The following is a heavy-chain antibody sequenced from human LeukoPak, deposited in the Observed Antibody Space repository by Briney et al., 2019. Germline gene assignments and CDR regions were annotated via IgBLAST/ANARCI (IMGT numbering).Heavy chain of an antibody. Sequence: SETPSLTCTVSGGSISSYYWSWIRQPPGKGQEWIGYIYYSGSTNYNPSLKSRVTISVDTSKNQFSLKLSSVTAADTAVYYCARARGYDNSGYYYYYFDYWGQGTLVTVSS. CDR3: ARARGYDNSGYYYYYFDY. V-gene: IGHV4-59*08. CDR2: IYYSGST. J-gene: IGHJ4*02. D-gene: IGHD3-22*01. CDR1: GGSISSYY.